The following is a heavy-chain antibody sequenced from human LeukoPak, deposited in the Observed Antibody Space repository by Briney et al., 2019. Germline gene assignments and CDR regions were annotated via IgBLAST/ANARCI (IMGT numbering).Heavy chain of an antibody. D-gene: IGHD1-7*01. Sequence: GGSLTLPCAASGLTFSSYATSWVRHAPGKGLEWVSAISGDGCPTYYADSVKSRLTISRDNSKNSLYLQMNSLRTDDTAFEYCSKGPYNWDYQLGYYFDSWGQGPLVTVSS. CDR2: ISGDGCPT. J-gene: IGHJ4*02. V-gene: IGHV3-43*02. CDR3: SKGPYNWDYQLGYYFDS. CDR1: GLTFSSYA.